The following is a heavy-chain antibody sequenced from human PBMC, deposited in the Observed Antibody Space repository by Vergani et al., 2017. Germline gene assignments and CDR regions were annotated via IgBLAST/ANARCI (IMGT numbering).Heavy chain of an antibody. V-gene: IGHV1-2*02. CDR3: AKGASGSYKTYYFAY. J-gene: IGHJ4*02. CDR1: GYTFTGYY. CDR2: INPNSGGT. Sequence: QVQLVQSGAEVKKPGASVKVSCKASGYTFTGYYMHWVRQAPRQGLEWMGWINPNSGGTNYEQKFQGRVTMTRETSISTAYMELSRLRSDDPAVYYCAKGASGSYKTYYFAYWGQGTLVTVSS. D-gene: IGHD1-26*01.